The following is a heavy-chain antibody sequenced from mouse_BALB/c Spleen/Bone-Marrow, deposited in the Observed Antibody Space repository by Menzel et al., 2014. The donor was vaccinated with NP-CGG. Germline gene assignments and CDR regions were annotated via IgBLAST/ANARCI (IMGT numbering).Heavy chain of an antibody. CDR2: ISNGGGSI. CDR1: GFTFSSYT. Sequence: EVKLMESGGGLVQPGGSLKLSCAASGFTFSSYTMSWVRQTHEKRLVWVAYISNGGGSIYYPDTVKGRFTISRDNDKNTLYLQMSSLKSEDTAMYYCASHYYDSSPFAYWGQGTLVTVSA. D-gene: IGHD1-1*01. J-gene: IGHJ3*01. CDR3: ASHYYDSSPFAY. V-gene: IGHV5-12-2*01.